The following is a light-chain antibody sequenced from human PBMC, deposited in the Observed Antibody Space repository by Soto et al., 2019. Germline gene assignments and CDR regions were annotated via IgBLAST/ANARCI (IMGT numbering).Light chain of an antibody. Sequence: DIRMTQFPSSVSASVGDRVTITCRATQGISSWLVWYQQKPGKAPKLLIYAASSLQSGVPSRFSGSGSGTDFTLPINDLQPEDFATYSCQQANSFPRTFVPGTKVHIK. CDR2: AAS. CDR3: QQANSFPRT. CDR1: QGISSW. V-gene: IGKV1-12*01. J-gene: IGKJ3*01.